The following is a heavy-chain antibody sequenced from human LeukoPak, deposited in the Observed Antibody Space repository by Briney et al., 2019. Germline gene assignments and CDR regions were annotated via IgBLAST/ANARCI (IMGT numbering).Heavy chain of an antibody. CDR3: ANDYFSGSSHRTPLSY. Sequence: PSETLSLTCTVSGGSISSYYWSWIRQPPGKGLEWVANIKGDGSEKNYVDSMEGRFSISRDNAKNSLYLQMNSLRVEDTAVYYCANDYFSGSSHRTPLSYWGQGTLVTVSS. V-gene: IGHV3-7*03. CDR1: GGSISSYY. D-gene: IGHD1-26*01. CDR2: IKGDGSEK. J-gene: IGHJ4*02.